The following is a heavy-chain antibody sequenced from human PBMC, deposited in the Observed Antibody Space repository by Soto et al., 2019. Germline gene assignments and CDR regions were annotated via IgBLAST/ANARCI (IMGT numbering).Heavy chain of an antibody. V-gene: IGHV4-4*02. CDR3: ARQTISYACGV. CDR1: GAPITTTKW. Sequence: QVQLQESGPGLVKPSETLSLTCTVSGAPITTTKWWAWVRLPPGKGLEWIGELSRGDARSSNPSLEGRFTMSLDKSNNHFSLKLTSVTAADTAIYYCARQTISYACGVWGRGTSVTVSS. D-gene: IGHD2-21*01. J-gene: IGHJ6*02. CDR2: LSRGDAR.